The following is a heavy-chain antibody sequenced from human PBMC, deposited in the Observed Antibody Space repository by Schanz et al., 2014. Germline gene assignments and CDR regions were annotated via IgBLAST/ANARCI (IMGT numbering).Heavy chain of an antibody. J-gene: IGHJ4*02. Sequence: EVQLVESGGGLVKPGGSLSFSCEASEFTFSSYKMNWVRQVPGKGLEWVSSISSSGSYIHYADSVKGRFTISRDNAKNTLYLQMNSLRAEDTAVYYCAKDPSHGDYDYYFDYWGQGTLVTVSS. V-gene: IGHV3-21*04. D-gene: IGHD3-22*01. CDR1: EFTFSSYK. CDR2: ISSSGSYI. CDR3: AKDPSHGDYDYYFDY.